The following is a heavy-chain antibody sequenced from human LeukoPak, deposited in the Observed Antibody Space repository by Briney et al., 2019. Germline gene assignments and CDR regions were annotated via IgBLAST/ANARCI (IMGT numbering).Heavy chain of an antibody. J-gene: IGHJ6*02. V-gene: IGHV4-4*07. CDR2: IHASGDT. D-gene: IGHD3-10*01. CDR1: GDSIISYY. Sequence: PSETLSLTCTVSGDSIISYYWSWIRQPAGKGLEWTGRIHASGDTNYNPSLKSRVTISVDTSKNQFPLKLSSVTAADTAVYYCARGPGEYYGSYLYYYYGMDVWGQGTTVTVSS. CDR3: ARGPGEYYGSYLYYYYGMDV.